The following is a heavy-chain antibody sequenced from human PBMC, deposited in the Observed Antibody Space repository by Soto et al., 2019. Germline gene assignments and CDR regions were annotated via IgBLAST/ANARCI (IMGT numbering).Heavy chain of an antibody. CDR2: IWYDGSNK. V-gene: IGHV3-33*01. Sequence: GGSLRLSCAASGFTFSSYGMHWVRQAPGKGLEWVAVIWYDGSNKYYADSVKGRFTISRDNSKNTLYLQMNSLRAEDTAVYYCARDDGSGDCSSTSCYLVGLIDYWGQGTLVTVSS. CDR1: GFTFSSYG. J-gene: IGHJ4*02. CDR3: ARDDGSGDCSSTSCYLVGLIDY. D-gene: IGHD2-2*01.